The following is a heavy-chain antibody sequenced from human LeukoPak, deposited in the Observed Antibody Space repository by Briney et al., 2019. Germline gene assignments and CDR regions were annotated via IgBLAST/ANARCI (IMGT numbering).Heavy chain of an antibody. CDR1: GFTFSSYS. CDR3: AREVEVRFLASHFVY. Sequence: GGSLRLSCAASGFTFSSYSMNWVRQAPGKGLEWVSYISSSSSTIYYADSVKGRFTISRDNAKNSLYLQMNSLRAEDTAVYYCAREVEVRFLASHFVYWGQGTLVTASS. J-gene: IGHJ4*02. CDR2: ISSSSSTI. D-gene: IGHD3-3*01. V-gene: IGHV3-48*01.